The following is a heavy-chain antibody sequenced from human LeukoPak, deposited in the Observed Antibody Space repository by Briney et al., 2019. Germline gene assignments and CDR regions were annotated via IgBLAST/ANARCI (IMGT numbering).Heavy chain of an antibody. CDR3: ALRDVAAAGVDF. V-gene: IGHV1-2*02. CDR1: GYTFTGYY. D-gene: IGHD6-13*01. Sequence: ASVKVSCKASGYTFTGYYMHWVRQAPGQGLEWMGWINPNSGGTNYAQKFQGRVTMTRDTSTSTVYMELSSLRFEDTAVYYCALRDVAAAGVDFWGQGTLVAVSS. CDR2: INPNSGGT. J-gene: IGHJ4*02.